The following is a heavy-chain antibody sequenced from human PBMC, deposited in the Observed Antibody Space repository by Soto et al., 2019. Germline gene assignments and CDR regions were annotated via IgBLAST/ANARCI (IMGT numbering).Heavy chain of an antibody. D-gene: IGHD2-15*01. CDR1: GFTFRNYA. CDR2: IAYDGSNK. Sequence: QVQLVESGGGVVQPGRSLRLSCAASGFTFRNYAMHWVRQAPGKGLECVAVIAYDGSNKFYRDYVKGRFTISRDNSQNTLYLQINSLRYEDTAVYYCARGDREDIAVVVGARSGEYGVDVWGQGTTVTVSS. V-gene: IGHV3-30-3*01. J-gene: IGHJ6*02. CDR3: ARGDREDIAVVVGARSGEYGVDV.